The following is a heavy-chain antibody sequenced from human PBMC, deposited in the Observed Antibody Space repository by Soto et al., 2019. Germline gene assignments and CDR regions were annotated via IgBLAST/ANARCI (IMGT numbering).Heavy chain of an antibody. J-gene: IGHJ6*02. CDR2: IDPSDSYT. D-gene: IGHD6-13*01. V-gene: IGHV5-10-1*01. Sequence: GESLKISCKGSGYSFTSYWISWVRQMPGKGLEWMGRIDPSDSYTNYSPSFQGHVTISADKSISTAYLQWSSLKASDTAMYYWARRGEAAALLKYYYYGMDVWGQGTTVTVSS. CDR1: GYSFTSYW. CDR3: ARRGEAAALLKYYYYGMDV.